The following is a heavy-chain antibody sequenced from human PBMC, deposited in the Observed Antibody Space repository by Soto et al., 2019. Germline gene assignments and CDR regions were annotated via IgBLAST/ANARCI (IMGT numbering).Heavy chain of an antibody. V-gene: IGHV4-39*01. CDR2: IYYSGST. CDR3: ARHSRITIFSLPSPDPDFDY. CDR1: GGSISSSSYY. D-gene: IGHD3-3*01. J-gene: IGHJ4*02. Sequence: SETLSLTCTVSGGSISSSSYYWGWIRQPPGKGLEWIGSIYYSGSTYYNPSLKSRVTISVDTSKNQFSLKLSSVTAADTAVYYCARHSRITIFSLPSPDPDFDYWGQGTLVTVSS.